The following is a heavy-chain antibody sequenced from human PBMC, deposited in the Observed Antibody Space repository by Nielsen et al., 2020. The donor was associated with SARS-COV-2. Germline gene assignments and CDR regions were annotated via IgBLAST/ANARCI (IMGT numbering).Heavy chain of an antibody. J-gene: IGHJ4*02. D-gene: IGHD6-19*01. Sequence: SGPTLVKPTQTLTLTCTFSGFSFTTTGVGVGWIRQPPGKALEWLGIIFWDEDRRYSPSLSGRLTFIKDSSKNQVVLTMTNMDPVDTATYYCAHGVYSSGRYFDYWGQGALVTVSS. V-gene: IGHV2-5*02. CDR2: IFWDEDR. CDR1: GFSFTTTGVG. CDR3: AHGVYSSGRYFDY.